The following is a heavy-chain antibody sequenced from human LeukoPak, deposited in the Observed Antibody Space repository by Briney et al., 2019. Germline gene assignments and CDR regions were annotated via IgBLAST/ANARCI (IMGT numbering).Heavy chain of an antibody. CDR3: ARDKGNKAHMDV. CDR1: GFTFSSYS. V-gene: IGHV3-21*01. J-gene: IGHJ6*03. Sequence: PGGSLRLSCAASGFTFSSYSMNWVRQAPGKGLEWVSSISSSSSYIYYADSVKGRFTISRDNAKNSLYLQMNSLRAEDTAVYYCARDKGNKAHMDVWGKGTTVTVSS. D-gene: IGHD2/OR15-2a*01. CDR2: ISSSSSYI.